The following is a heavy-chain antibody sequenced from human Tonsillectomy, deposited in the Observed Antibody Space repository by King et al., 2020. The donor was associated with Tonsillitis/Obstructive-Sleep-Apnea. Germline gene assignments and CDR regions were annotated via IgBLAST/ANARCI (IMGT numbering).Heavy chain of an antibody. CDR2: ISAYNGNT. CDR3: ARDRSPSRYCSGGSCYFPPDY. V-gene: IGHV1-18*01. D-gene: IGHD2-15*01. Sequence: QLVQSGAEVKKPGASVKVSCKASGYTFTSYGISWVRQAPGQGLEWMGWISAYNGNTNYAQKLQGRVTMTTDTSMSTAYMELRSLRSDDTAVYYCARDRSPSRYCSGGSCYFPPDYWGQGTLVTVSS. CDR1: GYTFTSYG. J-gene: IGHJ4*02.